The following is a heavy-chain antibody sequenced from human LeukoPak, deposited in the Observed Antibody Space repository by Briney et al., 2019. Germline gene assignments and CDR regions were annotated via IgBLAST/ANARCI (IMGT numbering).Heavy chain of an antibody. D-gene: IGHD5-24*01. CDR3: ASRDKGYYYGMDV. CDR2: IYSGGST. V-gene: IGHV3-66*01. J-gene: IGHJ6*02. Sequence: PGGSLRLSCAASGFTVSSNYISWVRQAPGKGLEWVSLIYSGGSTYYADSVKGRFTISRDNSKNTLYLQMNSLRAEDTAVYYCASRDKGYYYGMDVWGQGTTVTVSS. CDR1: GFTVSSNY.